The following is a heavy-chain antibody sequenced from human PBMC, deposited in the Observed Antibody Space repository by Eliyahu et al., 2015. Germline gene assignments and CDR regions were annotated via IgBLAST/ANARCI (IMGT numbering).Heavy chain of an antibody. CDR3: ARTPASWYNDNWFDP. CDR1: GFPFXSYS. CDR2: ISSSSSYI. V-gene: IGHV3-21*01. J-gene: IGHJ5*02. D-gene: IGHD6-13*01. Sequence: EVQLVESGGGLVKPGGSLRLSCAASGFPFXSYSMNWVRQAPGKGLEWVSSISSSSSYIYYADSVKGRFTISRDNAKNSLYLQMNSLRAEDTAVYYCARTPASWYNDNWFDPWGQGTLVTVSS.